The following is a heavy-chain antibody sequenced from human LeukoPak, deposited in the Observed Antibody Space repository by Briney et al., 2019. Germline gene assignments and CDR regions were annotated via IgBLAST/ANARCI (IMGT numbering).Heavy chain of an antibody. D-gene: IGHD6-6*01. CDR3: ARGGSSSLVY. J-gene: IGHJ4*02. Sequence: GGSLRLSCAAARLTLNSHWMHAVRHTPGKGLVWVSRINSDGSRTGYADSVMGRFTISRHNAKNTLYLQMTSLRAEDTSVYYCARGGSSSLVYWGQGTLVTVSS. CDR1: RLTLNSHW. V-gene: IGHV3-74*01. CDR2: INSDGSRT.